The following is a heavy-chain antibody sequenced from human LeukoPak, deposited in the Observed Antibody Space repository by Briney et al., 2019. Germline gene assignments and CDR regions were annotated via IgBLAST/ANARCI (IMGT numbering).Heavy chain of an antibody. J-gene: IGHJ4*02. CDR2: ISYDGSNK. Sequence: GGSLRLSCAASGFTSSSYAMHWVRQAPGKGLEWVAVISYDGSNKYYADSVKGRFTISRDNSKNTLYLQMNSLRAEDTAVYYCAKGGIAANRLPKTRFDYWGQGTLVTVSS. V-gene: IGHV3-30*04. CDR3: AKGGIAANRLPKTRFDY. D-gene: IGHD6-13*01. CDR1: GFTSSSYA.